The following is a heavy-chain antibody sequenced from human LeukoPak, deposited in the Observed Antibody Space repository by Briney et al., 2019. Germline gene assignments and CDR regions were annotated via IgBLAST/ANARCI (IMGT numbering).Heavy chain of an antibody. CDR2: ISSSGSTI. D-gene: IGHD3-9*01. Sequence: GGSLRLSCAASGFTFTSYNMNWVRQAPGKGLEWISFISSSGSTIYYADSVKGRFTISRDNAENSLYLQMNSLRAEDTAVYYCARVGILTGYADWYFDLWGRGTLVTVSS. CDR1: GFTFTSYN. J-gene: IGHJ2*01. CDR3: ARVGILTGYADWYFDL. V-gene: IGHV3-48*01.